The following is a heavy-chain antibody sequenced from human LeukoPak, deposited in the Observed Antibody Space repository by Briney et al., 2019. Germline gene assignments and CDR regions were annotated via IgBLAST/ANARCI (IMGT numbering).Heavy chain of an antibody. CDR3: ARDRDSYGDSGYFDY. V-gene: IGHV3-30-3*01. Sequence: GGSLRLSCAASGFTFSSYAMHWVRQAPGKGLEWVAVISYDGSNKYYADSVKGRFTISRDNSKNTLYLQMNSLRAEDTAVYYCARDRDSYGDSGYFDYWGQGTLVTVSS. J-gene: IGHJ4*02. D-gene: IGHD4-17*01. CDR1: GFTFSSYA. CDR2: ISYDGSNK.